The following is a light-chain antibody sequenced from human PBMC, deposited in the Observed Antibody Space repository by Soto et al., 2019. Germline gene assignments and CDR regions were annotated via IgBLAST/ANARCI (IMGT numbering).Light chain of an antibody. Sequence: QSALTQPPSAAGTPGQRVIISCSGSTSNIGTNHVNWYQQFPGTAPKLLIFATDRRPSGVPARFSGSKSGTSASLAISGLQSADEADYYCASWDESQSGFGLFGGGTKLTVL. CDR2: ATD. CDR3: ASWDESQSGFGL. J-gene: IGLJ3*02. CDR1: TSNIGTNH. V-gene: IGLV1-44*01.